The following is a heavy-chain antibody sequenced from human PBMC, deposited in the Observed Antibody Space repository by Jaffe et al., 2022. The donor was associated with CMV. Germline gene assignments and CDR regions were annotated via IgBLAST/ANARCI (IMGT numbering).Heavy chain of an antibody. CDR1: GFTFSSYG. CDR3: AKGSYGDYGFDY. Sequence: QVQLVESGGGVVQPGRSLRLSCAASGFTFSSYGMHWVRQAPGKGLEWVAVISYDGSNKYYADSVKGRFTISRDNSKNTLYLQMNSLRAEDTAVYYCAKGSYGDYGFDYWGQGTLVTVSS. V-gene: IGHV3-30*18. J-gene: IGHJ4*02. CDR2: ISYDGSNK. D-gene: IGHD4-17*01.